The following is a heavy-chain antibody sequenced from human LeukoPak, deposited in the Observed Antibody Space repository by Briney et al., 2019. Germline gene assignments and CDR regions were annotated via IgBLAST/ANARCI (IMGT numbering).Heavy chain of an antibody. J-gene: IGHJ4*02. D-gene: IGHD3-3*01. CDR1: GGSISSSSYY. Sequence: SETLSLTCTVSGGSISSSSYYWGWIRQPPGRGLEWIGSFYYSGSTYYNPSLKSRVTTSVDTSNDQFSLKLSSVTAADSAVYYCASRKYDFWSGQENYFEYWGQGTLVTVSS. CDR2: FYYSGST. CDR3: ASRKYDFWSGQENYFEY. V-gene: IGHV4-39*01.